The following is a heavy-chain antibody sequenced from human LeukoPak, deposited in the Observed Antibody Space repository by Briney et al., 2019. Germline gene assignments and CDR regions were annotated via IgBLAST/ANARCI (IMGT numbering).Heavy chain of an antibody. CDR3: ARFAAGGSYYYYMDV. Sequence: GGSVRLSCVASGFTFTTYSMNWVRQAPGKGLEWVAYISGNSRTIYYADSVKGRFTISRDNAKNSLYLQMNSLRADDTAVYYCARFAAGGSYYYYMDVWGKGTTVTVSS. CDR2: ISGNSRTI. V-gene: IGHV3-48*01. CDR1: GFTFTTYS. J-gene: IGHJ6*03. D-gene: IGHD6-25*01.